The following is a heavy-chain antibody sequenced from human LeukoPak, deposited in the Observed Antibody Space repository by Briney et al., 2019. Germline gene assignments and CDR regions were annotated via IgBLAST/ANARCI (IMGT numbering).Heavy chain of an antibody. V-gene: IGHV3-53*01. CDR3: ARDRYCGGDCYSNAFDI. CDR1: GFTVGSNY. CDR2: IYSGGST. Sequence: PGGSLRLSCAASGFTVGSNYMSWVRQAPGKGLQWVSVIYSGGSTYYADSVKGRFTIPRDNGKNSLYLQMNSLRDEDTAVYYCARDRYCGGDCYSNAFDIWGQGTMVTVSS. J-gene: IGHJ3*02. D-gene: IGHD2-21*02.